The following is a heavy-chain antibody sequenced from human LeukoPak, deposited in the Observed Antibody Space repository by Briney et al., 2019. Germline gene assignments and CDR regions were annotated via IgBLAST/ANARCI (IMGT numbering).Heavy chain of an antibody. V-gene: IGHV4-39*01. Sequence: SETLSLTCTVSGGSISSSSYYWGWIRQPPGQGLEWIGSIYYSGSTYYNPSLKSRVTISVDTSKNQFSLKLSSVTAADTAVYYCARSGSSVLPSYWGQGTLVTVSS. D-gene: IGHD3-10*01. CDR1: GGSISSSSYY. CDR2: IYYSGST. CDR3: ARSGSSVLPSY. J-gene: IGHJ4*02.